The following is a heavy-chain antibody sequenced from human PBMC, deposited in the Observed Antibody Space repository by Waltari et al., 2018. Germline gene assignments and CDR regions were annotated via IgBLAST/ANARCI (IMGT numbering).Heavy chain of an antibody. V-gene: IGHV4-59*01. CDR3: AREGTAMRRGFFDY. Sequence: QVQLQESGPGLVKPSETLSLTCTVPGGSISRYYWSWNRQPPGKGLEWIGYIYYSGSTNYNPSLKSRVTISVDTSKNQFSLKLSSVTAADTAVYYCAREGTAMRRGFFDYWGQGTLVTVSS. CDR1: GGSISRYY. D-gene: IGHD5-18*01. CDR2: IYYSGST. J-gene: IGHJ4*02.